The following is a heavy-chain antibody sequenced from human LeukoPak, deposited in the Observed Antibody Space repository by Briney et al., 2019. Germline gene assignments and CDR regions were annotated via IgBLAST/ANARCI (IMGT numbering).Heavy chain of an antibody. V-gene: IGHV1-69*13. Sequence: APLRVSSKTLGGTSTTYVITRGRQAPGEGLVCRGGIIPIFGTANYAQKFQGRVTITADESTSTAYMELSSLRSEDTAVYYCARCEYSYGCYFDYWGQGTLVTVSS. CDR2: IIPIFGTA. D-gene: IGHD5-18*01. CDR3: ARCEYSYGCYFDY. J-gene: IGHJ4*02. CDR1: GGTSTTYV.